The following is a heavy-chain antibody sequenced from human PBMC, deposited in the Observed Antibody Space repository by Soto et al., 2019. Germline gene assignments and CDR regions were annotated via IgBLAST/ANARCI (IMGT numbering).Heavy chain of an antibody. Sequence: PGESLKISCKGSGYSFTNYWIGRARQMPGKGLEWMGIIYPGDSDTRYSPSFQGQVTISADKSISTAYLQWSSLKASDTAMYYCARTAAAGKYYYGMDVWGQGTTVTVSS. CDR2: IYPGDSDT. V-gene: IGHV5-51*01. J-gene: IGHJ6*02. CDR3: ARTAAAGKYYYGMDV. CDR1: GYSFTNYW. D-gene: IGHD6-13*01.